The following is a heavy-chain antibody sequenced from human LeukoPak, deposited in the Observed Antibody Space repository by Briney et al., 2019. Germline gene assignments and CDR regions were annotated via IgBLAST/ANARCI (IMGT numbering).Heavy chain of an antibody. J-gene: IGHJ4*02. CDR1: GFTFDDYA. V-gene: IGHV3-9*01. D-gene: IGHD3-10*01. CDR3: LRGDRRDY. Sequence: GGSLRLSCAASGFTFDDYAMHWVRQAPGKGLEWVSGISWNSGSIGCADSVKGRFTISRDNAKDSLYLQMNSLRVEDTAVYYCLRGDRRDYWGQGTLVTVSS. CDR2: ISWNSGSI.